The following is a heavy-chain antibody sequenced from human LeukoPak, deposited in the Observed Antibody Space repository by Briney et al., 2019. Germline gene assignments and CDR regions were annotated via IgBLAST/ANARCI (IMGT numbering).Heavy chain of an antibody. V-gene: IGHV3-23*01. Sequence: GGSLRLSCAASGFTFSSYAMSWVRQAPGKGLEWVSAISGSGGSTYYADSVKGRFTISRDNSKNTLYLQMNSLRAEDTAVYYCAINSGYDWGAFDIWGQGTMVTVSS. J-gene: IGHJ3*02. D-gene: IGHD5-12*01. CDR2: ISGSGGST. CDR1: GFTFSSYA. CDR3: AINSGYDWGAFDI.